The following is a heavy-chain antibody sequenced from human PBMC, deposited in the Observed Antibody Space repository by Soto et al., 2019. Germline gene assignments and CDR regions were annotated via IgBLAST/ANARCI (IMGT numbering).Heavy chain of an antibody. Sequence: GGSLRLSCAASGFTFSSYAMSWVRQAPGKGLEWVSAISGSGGSTYYADSVKGRFTISRDNSKNTLYLQMNSLRAEDTAVYYCTRQFIVVVQAAQNQHWGQGTLVTVSS. CDR3: TRQFIVVVQAAQNQH. D-gene: IGHD2-2*01. CDR2: ISGSGGST. V-gene: IGHV3-23*01. CDR1: GFTFSSYA. J-gene: IGHJ1*01.